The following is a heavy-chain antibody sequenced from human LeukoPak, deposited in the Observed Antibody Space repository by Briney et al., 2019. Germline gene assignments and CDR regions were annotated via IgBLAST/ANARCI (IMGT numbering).Heavy chain of an antibody. J-gene: IGHJ4*02. Sequence: GGSLRLSCAVSGLTFSSSWMDWVRQAPGKGLEWVASINPDGNKKYSADSVKGRFTISRDNAENSLYLQMNSLRVEDTAFYYCAKGSPSRNYYDSSGYPSDYWGQGTLVTVSS. D-gene: IGHD3-22*01. CDR3: AKGSPSRNYYDSSGYPSDY. CDR1: GLTFSSSW. V-gene: IGHV3-7*01. CDR2: INPDGNKK.